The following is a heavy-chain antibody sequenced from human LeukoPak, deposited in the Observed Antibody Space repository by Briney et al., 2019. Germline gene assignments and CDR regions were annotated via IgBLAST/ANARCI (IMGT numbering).Heavy chain of an antibody. D-gene: IGHD3-22*01. CDR2: IRYDGSNK. CDR3: AKGTNYYDSSGLVPYY. J-gene: IGHJ4*02. V-gene: IGHV3-30*02. CDR1: GFTFSSYG. Sequence: GRSLRLSCAASGFTFSSYGMHWVRQAPGKGLEWVAFIRYDGSNKYYADSVKGRFTISRDNSKNTLYLQMNSLRAEDTAVYYCAKGTNYYDSSGLVPYYWGQGTLVTVSS.